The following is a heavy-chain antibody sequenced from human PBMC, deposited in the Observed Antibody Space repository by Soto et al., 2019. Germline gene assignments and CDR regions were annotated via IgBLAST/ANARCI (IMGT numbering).Heavy chain of an antibody. CDR2: IIPIFGTA. V-gene: IGHV1-69*06. Sequence: ASVKVSCKASGGTFSSYAISWVRQAPGQGPEWMGGIIPIFGTANYAQKFQGRVTITADKSTSTAYMELSSLRSEDTAVYYCARDSYYYDRSGFYFDYWGQGTLVTVSS. CDR1: GGTFSSYA. J-gene: IGHJ4*02. CDR3: ARDSYYYDRSGFYFDY. D-gene: IGHD3-22*01.